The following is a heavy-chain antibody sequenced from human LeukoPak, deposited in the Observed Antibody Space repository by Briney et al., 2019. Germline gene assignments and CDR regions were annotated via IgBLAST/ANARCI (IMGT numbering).Heavy chain of an antibody. CDR2: INPNSGGT. V-gene: IGHV1-2*02. CDR1: GYTFTGYY. J-gene: IGHJ4*02. D-gene: IGHD2-2*01. Sequence: GASVKVSRKASGYTFTGYYMHWVRQAPGQGLEWMGWINPNSGGTNYAQKFQGRVTMTRATSISTAYMELSRLRSDDTAVYYCATSRGYCSSTSCRDDYYFDYWGQGTLVTVSS. CDR3: ATSRGYCSSTSCRDDYYFDY.